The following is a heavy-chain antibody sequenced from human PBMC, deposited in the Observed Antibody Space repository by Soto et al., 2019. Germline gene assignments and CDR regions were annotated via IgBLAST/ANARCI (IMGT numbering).Heavy chain of an antibody. V-gene: IGHV4-59*01. Sequence: SETLSLTCAVSGVSISSYYWSWIRQPPGKGLEWIGYVFYNEITNYSPSLKGRVSMSMEMSTNHFSLEVRPVTAADTAVYFCARVGAGGSSSTPHDYWGPGALVTVSS. CDR3: ARVGAGGSSSTPHDY. D-gene: IGHD6-6*01. CDR1: GVSISSYY. CDR2: VFYNEIT. J-gene: IGHJ4*02.